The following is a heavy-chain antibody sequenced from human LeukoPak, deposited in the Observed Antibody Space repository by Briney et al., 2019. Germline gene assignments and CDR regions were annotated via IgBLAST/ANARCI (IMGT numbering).Heavy chain of an antibody. CDR1: GDSLSGYY. CDR3: ATNVPGTTYFDP. D-gene: IGHD1-14*01. CDR2: INHSGST. J-gene: IGHJ4*02. V-gene: IGHV4-34*01. Sequence: KPSETLSLTCAVYGDSLSGYYWTWIRQPPGKGLEWIGEINHSGSTNYNPSLKSRVTISVDTSKNQFSLNLTSMTAADTAAYYCATNVPGTTYFDPWGQGTLVTVSS.